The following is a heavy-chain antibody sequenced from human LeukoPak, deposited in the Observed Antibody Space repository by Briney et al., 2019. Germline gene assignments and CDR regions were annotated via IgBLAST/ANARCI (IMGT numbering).Heavy chain of an antibody. D-gene: IGHD5-12*01. CDR2: IKQDGSEK. V-gene: IGHV3-7*01. CDR3: ARAALATHGTFDY. J-gene: IGHJ4*02. Sequence: PGGSLRLSCTASGFIFSDYWMRWVRQAPGKGLEWVANIKQDGSEKYYVDSVKGRFTISRDNAKNSLYLQMNSLRAEDTAVCYCARAALATHGTFDYWGQGTLVTVSS. CDR1: GFIFSDYW.